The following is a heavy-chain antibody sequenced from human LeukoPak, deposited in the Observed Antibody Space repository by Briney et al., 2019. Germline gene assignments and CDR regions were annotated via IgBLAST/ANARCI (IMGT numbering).Heavy chain of an antibody. CDR1: GYTFTGYY. CDR3: ASTYYYDSSGYYSRWDYYYYYMDV. V-gene: IGHV1-2*02. CDR2: INPNSGGT. D-gene: IGHD3-22*01. Sequence: TSVKVSCKASGYTFTGYYMHWVRQAPGQGLEWMGWINPNSGGTNYAQKFQGRVTMTRDTSISTAYMELSRLRSDDTAVYYCASTYYYDSSGYYSRWDYYYYYMDVWGKGTTVTVSS. J-gene: IGHJ6*03.